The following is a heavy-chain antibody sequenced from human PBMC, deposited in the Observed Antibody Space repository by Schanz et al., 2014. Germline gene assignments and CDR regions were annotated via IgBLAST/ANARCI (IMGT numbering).Heavy chain of an antibody. CDR3: XXXXXRITIIRAAIITYYYXXQ. D-gene: IGHD3-10*01. V-gene: IGHV4-30-4*07. CDR2: IFSREST. CDR1: GGSISSGGYS. Sequence: QVQLQESGPGLVKPSQTLSLTCAVSGGSISSGGYSWSWIRQPPGKXXXGIGYIFSRESTYYNPSLKSRVTIPIDPSKNQFSPRXXXVTAADTAVYYCXXXXXRITIIRAAIITYYYXXQWGQGTLXXVSS. J-gene: IGHJ4*02.